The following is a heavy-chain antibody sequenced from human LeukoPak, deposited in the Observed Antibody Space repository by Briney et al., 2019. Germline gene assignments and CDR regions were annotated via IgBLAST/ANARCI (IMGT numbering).Heavy chain of an antibody. CDR1: GFTFSSYD. D-gene: IGHD2-15*01. CDR2: ITGSGGST. J-gene: IGHJ4*02. CDR3: ARPSGYCSGGSCLYYFDY. V-gene: IGHV3-23*01. Sequence: QPGGTLRLSCAASGFTFSSYDMSWVRQAPGKGLEWVSVITGSGGSTDYADSVKGRFTISRDNAKNTLHLQMKSLRAEDTAVYYCARPSGYCSGGSCLYYFDYWGQGTLVTVSS.